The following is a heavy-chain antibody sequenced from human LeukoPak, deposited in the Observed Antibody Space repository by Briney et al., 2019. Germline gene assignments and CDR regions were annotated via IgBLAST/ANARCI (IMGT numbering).Heavy chain of an antibody. CDR1: GGSISSGSYY. CDR2: IYTSGST. Sequence: SETLSLTCGVSGGSISSGSYYWSWIRQPATKGLEWIGRIYTSGSTNYNPSLKSRVTISVDTSKNQFSLKLSSVTAADTAVYYCARVTTNWYFDLWGRGTLVTVSS. J-gene: IGHJ2*01. V-gene: IGHV4-61*02. CDR3: ARVTTNWYFDL. D-gene: IGHD4-17*01.